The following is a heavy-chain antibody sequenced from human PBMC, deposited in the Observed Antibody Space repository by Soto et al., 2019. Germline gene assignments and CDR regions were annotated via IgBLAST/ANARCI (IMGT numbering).Heavy chain of an antibody. J-gene: IGHJ4*02. Sequence: QVQLQESGPGLVKPSGTLSLTCAVSGGSISDNWWRWVRQPPGKGVELIGEIYHTGTAHYNPSLWSRFTISIDKSKNQSSLKLSSVTAADTAVYDCASHIAVPRTRGFDFWGQGTLVTVSS. CDR2: IYHTGTA. D-gene: IGHD2-21*01. CDR3: ASHIAVPRTRGFDF. V-gene: IGHV4-4*02. CDR1: GGSISDNW.